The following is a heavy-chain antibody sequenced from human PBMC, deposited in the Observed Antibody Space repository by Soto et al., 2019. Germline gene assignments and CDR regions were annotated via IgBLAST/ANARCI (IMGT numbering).Heavy chain of an antibody. CDR2: ISGSGGST. CDR3: AKWRGSSRALRY. Sequence: PRLSCAASGFTFSSYAMSWVRQAPGKGLEWVSAISGSGGSTCYADSVKGRFTISRDNSKNTLYLQMNSLRAEDTAVYYCAKWRGSSRALRYWGQGTLVTVSS. CDR1: GFTFSSYA. V-gene: IGHV3-23*01. D-gene: IGHD1-26*01. J-gene: IGHJ4*02.